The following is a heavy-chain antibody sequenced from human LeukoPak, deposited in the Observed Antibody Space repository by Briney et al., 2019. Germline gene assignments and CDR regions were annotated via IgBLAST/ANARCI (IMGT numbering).Heavy chain of an antibody. CDR2: IYYSGSS. Sequence: NPGGSLRLSCAASGFTFSNYAMSWIRQPPGKGLEWIGYIYYSGSSNYNPSLKSRVTISVDTSKNQFSLKLSSMTAADTAVYYCARDERSWFDPWGQGTLVTVSS. J-gene: IGHJ5*02. CDR1: GFTFSNYA. V-gene: IGHV4-59*01. CDR3: ARDERSWFDP.